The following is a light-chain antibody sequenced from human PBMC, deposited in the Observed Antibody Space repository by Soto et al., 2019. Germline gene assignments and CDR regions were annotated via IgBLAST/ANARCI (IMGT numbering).Light chain of an antibody. CDR3: QKYNNYPST. CDR2: KAS. CDR1: QSISSW. J-gene: IGKJ1*01. V-gene: IGKV1-5*03. Sequence: DIQMTQSPSTLSASVGDRVTITCRASQSISSWLAWYQQKPGKAPKVLIYKASSLESGVPSRFSGSGSGTEFTLTISSLQRDDFATKYCQKYNNYPSTFGQGTKAEIK.